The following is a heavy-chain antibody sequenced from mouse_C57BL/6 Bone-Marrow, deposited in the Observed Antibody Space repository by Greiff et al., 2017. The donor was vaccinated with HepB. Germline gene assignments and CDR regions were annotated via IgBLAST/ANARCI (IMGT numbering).Heavy chain of an antibody. CDR1: GYTFTSYW. Sequence: QVQLQQPGAELVMPGASVKLSCKASGYTFTSYWMHWVKQRPGQGLEWIGEIDPSDSYTNYNQKFKGESTLTVDKSSSTAYMQLSSLTSEDSAVYYCAVYPDYWGQGTTLTVSS. CDR2: IDPSDSYT. CDR3: AVYPDY. D-gene: IGHD2-1*01. J-gene: IGHJ2*01. V-gene: IGHV1-69*01.